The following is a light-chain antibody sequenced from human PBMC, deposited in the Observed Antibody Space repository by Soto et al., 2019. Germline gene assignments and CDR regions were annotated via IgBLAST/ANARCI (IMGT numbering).Light chain of an antibody. V-gene: IGKV3-20*01. CDR2: ASS. CDR3: QQYRSSPYT. Sequence: EIVLTQSPGTLSLSPGLRATLSCRASQNIASRSVAWYQQHPGQAPRLLIYASSTRATGIPDMFSGSGSGTDFTLTISRLEPEDFAVYFCQQYRSSPYTFGQGTKLEIK. CDR1: QNIASRS. J-gene: IGKJ2*01.